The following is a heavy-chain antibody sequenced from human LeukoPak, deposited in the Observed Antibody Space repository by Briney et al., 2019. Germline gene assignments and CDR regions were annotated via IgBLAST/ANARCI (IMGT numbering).Heavy chain of an antibody. J-gene: IGHJ4*02. V-gene: IGHV1-8*01. CDR2: MNPNSGNT. CDR1: GYTFTSYD. CDR3: ARVLNYDFWSGYYTGMGVYNY. D-gene: IGHD3-3*01. Sequence: GASVKVSRKASGYTFTSYDINWVRQATGQGLEWMGWMNPNSGNTGYAQKFQGRVTMTRNTSISTAYMELSSLRSEDTAVYYCARVLNYDFWSGYYTGMGVYNYWGQGTLVTVSS.